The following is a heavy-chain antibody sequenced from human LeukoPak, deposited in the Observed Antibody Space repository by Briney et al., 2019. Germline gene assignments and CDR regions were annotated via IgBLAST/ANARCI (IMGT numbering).Heavy chain of an antibody. V-gene: IGHV1-69*05. CDR1: GGTFSSYA. CDR3: ARARLVVPAAMLEYYMDV. J-gene: IGHJ6*03. Sequence: SVKVSCKASGGTFSSYAISWVRQGPGQGLEWMGGIIPIFGTANYAQKFQGRVTITTDESTSTAYMELSSLRSEDTAVYHCARARLVVPAAMLEYYMDVWGKGTTVTVSS. D-gene: IGHD2-2*01. CDR2: IIPIFGTA.